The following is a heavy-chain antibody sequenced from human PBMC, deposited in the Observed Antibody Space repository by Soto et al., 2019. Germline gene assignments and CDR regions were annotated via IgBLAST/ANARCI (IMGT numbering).Heavy chain of an antibody. V-gene: IGHV4-59*01. CDR1: GGSISSYY. CDR3: ARVFPSYCGGDCSYFDS. J-gene: IGHJ4*02. Sequence: SETLSLTCTVSGGSISSYYWSWIRQPPGKGLEWIGYIYYSGSTKSNPSLKSRVTMSVDMSKNQFSLRLTSVTAADTAVYYCARVFPSYCGGDCSYFDSWGQGTLVTVSS. D-gene: IGHD2-21*02. CDR2: IYYSGST.